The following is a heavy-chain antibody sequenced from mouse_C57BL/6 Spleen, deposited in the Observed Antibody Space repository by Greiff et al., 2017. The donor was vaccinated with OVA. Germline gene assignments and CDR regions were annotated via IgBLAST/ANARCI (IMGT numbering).Heavy chain of an antibody. CDR3: ARGAAQARFDY. D-gene: IGHD3-2*02. V-gene: IGHV1-81*01. CDR1: GYTFTSYG. CDR2: IYPRSGNT. Sequence: QVQLKESGAELARPGASVKLSCKASGYTFTSYGISWVKQRPGQGLEWIGEIYPRSGNTYYNEKFKGKATLTADKSSSTAYMELRSLTSEDSAVYFCARGAAQARFDYWGQGTTLTVSS. J-gene: IGHJ2*01.